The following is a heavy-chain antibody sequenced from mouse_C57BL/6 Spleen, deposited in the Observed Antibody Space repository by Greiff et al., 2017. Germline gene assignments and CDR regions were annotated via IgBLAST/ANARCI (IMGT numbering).Heavy chain of an antibody. D-gene: IGHD4-1*01. CDR3: ARYGTGFDY. J-gene: IGHJ2*01. V-gene: IGHV1-64*01. CDR1: GYTFTSYW. Sequence: QVQLKQPGAELVKPGASVKLSCKASGYTFTSYWMHWVKQRPGQGLEWIGMIHPNSGSTNYNEKFKSKATLTVDKSSSTAYMQLSSLTSEDSAVYYCARYGTGFDYWGQGTTLTVSS. CDR2: IHPNSGST.